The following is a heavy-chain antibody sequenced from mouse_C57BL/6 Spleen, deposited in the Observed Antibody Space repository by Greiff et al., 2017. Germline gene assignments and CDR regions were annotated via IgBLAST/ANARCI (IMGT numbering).Heavy chain of an antibody. CDR1: GYTFTSYW. J-gene: IGHJ3*01. Sequence: VQLQQPGAELVKPGASVKLSCKASGYTFTSYWMHWVKQRPGQGLEWIGMIHPNSGSTNYNEKFKSKATLTVDKTSSTAYMKLSSLTSEDSAVYCGARYGDYDGAWFAYWGQGTLVTVSA. CDR2: IHPNSGST. V-gene: IGHV1-64*01. CDR3: ARYGDYDGAWFAY. D-gene: IGHD2-4*01.